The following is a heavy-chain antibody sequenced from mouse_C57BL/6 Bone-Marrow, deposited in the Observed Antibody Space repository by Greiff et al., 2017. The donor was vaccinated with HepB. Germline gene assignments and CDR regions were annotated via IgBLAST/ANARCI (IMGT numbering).Heavy chain of an antibody. CDR3: ARGGYYGNPSAMDY. Sequence: DVMLVESGGGLVKPGGSLKLSCAASGFTFSSYAMSWVRQTPEKRLEWVATISDGGSYTYYPDNVKGRFTISRDNAKNNLYLQMSHLKSEDTAMYYGARGGYYGNPSAMDYWGQGTSVTVSS. D-gene: IGHD1-1*01. CDR2: ISDGGSYT. V-gene: IGHV5-4*03. J-gene: IGHJ4*01. CDR1: GFTFSSYA.